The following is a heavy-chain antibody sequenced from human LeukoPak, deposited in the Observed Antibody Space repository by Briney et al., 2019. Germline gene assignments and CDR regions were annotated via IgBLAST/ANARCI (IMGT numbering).Heavy chain of an antibody. CDR2: IYYSGST. V-gene: IGHV4-59*12. D-gene: IGHD3-16*01. J-gene: IGHJ4*02. CDR3: ARFLGGGIAGYFDY. Sequence: PSETLSLTCTVSGGSISSYYWSWIRQPPGKGLEWIGYIYYSGSTNYNPSLKSRVTISVDTSKNQFSLKLSSVTAADTAVYYCARFLGGGIAGYFDYWGQGTLVTVSS. CDR1: GGSISSYY.